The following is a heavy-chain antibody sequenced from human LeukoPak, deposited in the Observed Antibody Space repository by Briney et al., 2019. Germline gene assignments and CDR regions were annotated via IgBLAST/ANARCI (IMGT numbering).Heavy chain of an antibody. D-gene: IGHD1-1*01. J-gene: IGHJ5*02. Sequence: SETLSLTCAVSGYSISSCYYWGWIRQPPGKGLQWIGSIFQRWYSYYNPSLNSRVTISVNTSRNQFSLKFGSVTAADHAVYYCAGDKETTGNGRSHWFHPWAQRPLVSVSS. CDR3: AGDKETTGNGRSHWFHP. V-gene: IGHV4-38-2*01. CDR1: GYSISSCYY. CDR2: IFQRWYS.